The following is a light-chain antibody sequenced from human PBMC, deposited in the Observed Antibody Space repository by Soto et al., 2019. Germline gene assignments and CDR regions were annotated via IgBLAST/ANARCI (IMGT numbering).Light chain of an antibody. CDR2: HAS. CDR1: QVISNW. V-gene: IGKV1-5*01. CDR3: QQYNSYS. Sequence: DIQLPQAPSTLPASVGDRLTITCRAGQVISNWFSWYQQKPGTATXVLIYHASNLQSGAPSRFSGSGSGTEFTLTISSLQPDDFATYYCQQYNSYSFGQGTKVDI. J-gene: IGKJ1*01.